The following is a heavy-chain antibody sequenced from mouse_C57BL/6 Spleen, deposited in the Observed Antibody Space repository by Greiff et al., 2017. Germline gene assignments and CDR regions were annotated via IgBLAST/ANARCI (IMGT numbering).Heavy chain of an antibody. CDR1: GFTFSSYA. Sequence: DVMLVESGGGLVKPGGSLKLSCAASGFTFSSYAMSWVRQTPEKRLEWVATISDGGSYTYYPDNVKGRFTISRDNAKNNLYLQMGHLKAEETAMYYCARDTTTVPRDYGGQGTTLAVSS. CDR2: ISDGGSYT. CDR3: ARDTTTVPRDY. J-gene: IGHJ2*01. D-gene: IGHD1-1*01. V-gene: IGHV5-4*01.